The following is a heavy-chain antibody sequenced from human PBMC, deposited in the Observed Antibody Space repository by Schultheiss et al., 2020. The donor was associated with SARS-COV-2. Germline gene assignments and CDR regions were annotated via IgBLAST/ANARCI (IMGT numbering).Heavy chain of an antibody. Sequence: SETLSLTCAVSGGSISNFNWWIWVRQPPGKGLEWIGYIYYSGSTYYNPSLKSRVTISVDTSKNQFSLKLSSVTAADTAVYYCARDYYGSGSYGWFDPWGQGTLVTVSS. J-gene: IGHJ5*02. V-gene: IGHV4-4*02. CDR1: GGSISNFNW. CDR2: IYYSGST. CDR3: ARDYYGSGSYGWFDP. D-gene: IGHD3-10*01.